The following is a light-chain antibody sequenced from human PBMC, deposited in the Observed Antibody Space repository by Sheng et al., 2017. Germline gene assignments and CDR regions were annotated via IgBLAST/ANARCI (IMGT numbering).Light chain of an antibody. J-gene: IGKJ4*01. CDR3: QQRTIWPRLT. CDR1: QSVDSSY. CDR2: DTI. Sequence: EIVLTQSPATLSLSPGERATLSCRASQSVDSSYLAWYQKKPGLPPRLLIYDTINRATGIPARFSGSGFGTDFTLTISSLEAEDFAVYYCQQRTIWPRLTFGGGTKVEIK. V-gene: IGKV3-11*01.